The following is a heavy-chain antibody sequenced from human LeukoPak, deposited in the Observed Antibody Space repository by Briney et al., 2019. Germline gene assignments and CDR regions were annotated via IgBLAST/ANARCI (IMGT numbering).Heavy chain of an antibody. CDR1: GYTFTGYY. J-gene: IGHJ4*02. Sequence: ASVKVSCKASGYTFTGYYMHWVRQAPGQGLEWMGWINPNSGGTNYAQKFQGRVTMTRDTSISTAYMELSRLRSDDTAVYYCARAVDGSYEFDYWGQGTLVTVSS. D-gene: IGHD1-26*01. V-gene: IGHV1-2*02. CDR3: ARAVDGSYEFDY. CDR2: INPNSGGT.